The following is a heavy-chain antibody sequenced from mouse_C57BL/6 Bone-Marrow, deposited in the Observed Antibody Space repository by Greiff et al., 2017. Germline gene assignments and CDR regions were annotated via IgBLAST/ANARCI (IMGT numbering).Heavy chain of an antibody. CDR2: IDPANGDT. D-gene: IGHD3-3*01. CDR3: TRDGEDY. CDR1: GFNIKDDY. J-gene: IGHJ2*01. Sequence: VHVKQSGAELVRPGASVTLSCTASGFNIKDDYMHWVKQRPEQGLEWIGWIDPANGDTEYASKFQGKATITADTSSNTAYLQLSSLTSEDTAVYYCTRDGEDYWGQGTTLTVSS. V-gene: IGHV14-4*01.